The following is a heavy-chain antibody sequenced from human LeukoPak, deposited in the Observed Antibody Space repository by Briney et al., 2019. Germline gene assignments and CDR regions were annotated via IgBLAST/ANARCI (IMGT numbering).Heavy chain of an antibody. CDR2: INDDGSDT. J-gene: IGHJ4*02. D-gene: IGHD1-26*01. Sequence: PGGSLRLSCAASGFTFSSYWMHWVRQVPGKRPVWVSRINDDGSDTIYADSVRGRFTISRDDAKNTAYLQMNSLKTEDTAVYYCYSGTYYGYWGQGTLVTVSS. CDR1: GFTFSSYW. CDR3: YSGTYYGY. V-gene: IGHV3-74*01.